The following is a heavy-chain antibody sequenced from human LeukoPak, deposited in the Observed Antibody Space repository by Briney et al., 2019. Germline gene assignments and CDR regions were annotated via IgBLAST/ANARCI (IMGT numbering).Heavy chain of an antibody. V-gene: IGHV3-15*01. CDR1: EFTFSNAW. J-gene: IGHJ3*02. D-gene: IGHD2-2*01. CDR2: IKSIPDGGTT. Sequence: GGSLRLSCAASEFTFSNAWMSWVRQAPGKGLEWVGRIKSIPDGGTTDYAAPVKGRFTISRDDSKNTLFLQMNSLKTEDTAVYYCRVPADKRDAFDIWGQGTMVTVSS. CDR3: RVPADKRDAFDI.